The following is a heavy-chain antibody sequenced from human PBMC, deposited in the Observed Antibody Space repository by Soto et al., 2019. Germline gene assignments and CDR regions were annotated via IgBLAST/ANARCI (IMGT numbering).Heavy chain of an antibody. Sequence: QVQLQESGPGLVKPSETLSLTCTVSGGSIRDYYLVWIRQPPGKGLEWIVSIFYTVSTDYNPSLKSRVSISLATSKNQFSLNLGSVTAADTAVYYCARVNRGAFDYWGQGALVTVSS. V-gene: IGHV4-59*01. J-gene: IGHJ4*02. CDR2: IFYTVST. CDR1: GGSIRDYY. CDR3: ARVNRGAFDY.